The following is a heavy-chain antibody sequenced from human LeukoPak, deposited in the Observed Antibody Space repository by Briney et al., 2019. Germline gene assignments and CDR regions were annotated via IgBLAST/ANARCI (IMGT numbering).Heavy chain of an antibody. J-gene: IGHJ4*02. CDR3: ARDLQTGGMIAFGGVITPGDY. D-gene: IGHD3-16*02. CDR2: INPNSGVT. CDR1: GYTFTGYF. V-gene: IGHV1-2*02. Sequence: ASVKVSCKATGYTFTGYFIHWVRQAPGQGLEWMGWINPNSGVTNYAQKFQGRVTMTRDTSISTAYMELSRLRSDDTAVYYCARDLQTGGMIAFGGVITPGDYWGQGTLVTVSS.